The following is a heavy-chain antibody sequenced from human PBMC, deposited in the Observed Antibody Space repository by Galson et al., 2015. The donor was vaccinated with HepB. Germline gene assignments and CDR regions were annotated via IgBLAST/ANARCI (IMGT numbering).Heavy chain of an antibody. Sequence: SLRLSCAASGFAFYNYGMHWVRQAPGKGLEWVAVISYDGSIKFYADSVKGRFTISRDSSMNTLYLQMNGLGVEDTALYFCAKPFSRYTTRGEGNYFDSWGQGVLVTVSS. CDR3: AKPFSRYTTRGEGNYFDS. V-gene: IGHV3-30*18. CDR1: GFAFYNYG. CDR2: ISYDGSIK. J-gene: IGHJ4*02. D-gene: IGHD1-1*01.